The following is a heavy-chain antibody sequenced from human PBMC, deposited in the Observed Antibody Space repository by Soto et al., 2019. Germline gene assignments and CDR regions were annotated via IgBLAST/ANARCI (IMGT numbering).Heavy chain of an antibody. D-gene: IGHD2-2*01. Sequence: QVQLVQSGAEVKKPGSSVKVSCKASGGTFSSYAISWVRQAPGQGLEWMGGIIPIFGTANYAQKFQGRVTITADESTSTAYMELSSLRSEDTAVYYCARSHPRCISTSCYAGYFDYWGQGTLVTVSS. CDR1: GGTFSSYA. J-gene: IGHJ4*02. V-gene: IGHV1-69*12. CDR2: IIPIFGTA. CDR3: ARSHPRCISTSCYAGYFDY.